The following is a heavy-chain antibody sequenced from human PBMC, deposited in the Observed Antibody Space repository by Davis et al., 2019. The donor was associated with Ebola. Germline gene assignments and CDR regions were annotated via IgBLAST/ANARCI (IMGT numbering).Heavy chain of an antibody. Sequence: AASVKVSCKASGGTFSSYAISWVRQAPGQGPEWMGGIISILGTANYAQKFQGRVTITADKSTSTAYLGLSSLRSEDTAVYYSARDRCSGGSCYLGGTTPDYWCQGTLVTVSS. CDR2: IISILGTA. V-gene: IGHV1-69*10. CDR3: ARDRCSGGSCYLGGTTPDY. J-gene: IGHJ4*02. CDR1: GGTFSSYA. D-gene: IGHD2-15*01.